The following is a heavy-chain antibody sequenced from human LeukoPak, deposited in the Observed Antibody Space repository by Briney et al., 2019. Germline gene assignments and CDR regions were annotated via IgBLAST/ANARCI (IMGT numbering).Heavy chain of an antibody. D-gene: IGHD4-11*01. CDR1: GYTFTSYG. V-gene: IGHV1-18*01. CDR3: ARERAAKVTRFLDY. Sequence: ASVKVSCKASGYTFTSYGISWVRQAPGRGLEWMGWISAYNGNTNYAQKLQGRVTMTTDTSTSTAYMELRSLRSDDTAVYYCARERAAKVTRFLDYWGQGTLVTVSS. CDR2: ISAYNGNT. J-gene: IGHJ4*02.